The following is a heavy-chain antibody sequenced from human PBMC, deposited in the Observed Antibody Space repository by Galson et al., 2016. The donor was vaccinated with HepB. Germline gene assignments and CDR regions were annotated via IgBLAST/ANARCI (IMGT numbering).Heavy chain of an antibody. CDR1: GGSISSGGYY. CDR3: ARVRWQLSYFEY. D-gene: IGHD5-24*01. J-gene: IGHJ4*02. V-gene: IGHV4-31*03. CDR2: IHYSGSA. Sequence: TLSLTCTVSGGSISSGGYYWSWIRQHPGKGLEWIGYIHYSGSAYYNPSLKSRVTKSVDTSKNQFSLNLGSVTAADTAVYYCARVRWQLSYFEYWGQGTLVTVSS.